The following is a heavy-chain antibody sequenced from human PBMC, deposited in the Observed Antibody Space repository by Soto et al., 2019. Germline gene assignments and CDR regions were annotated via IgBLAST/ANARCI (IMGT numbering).Heavy chain of an antibody. CDR2: IKSKTDGGTT. CDR1: GFTFTNAW. Sequence: EVQVVESGGGLVEPGGSLRLSCVASGFTFTNAWMRWVRQAPGKGLEWVGRIKSKTDGGTTDYAAPVKGRFTISRDDSKNTLYLQMNSLKTEDTAVYYCTTALGCCYYMDVWGKGTTVTVSS. D-gene: IGHD2-8*01. V-gene: IGHV3-15*01. CDR3: TTALGCCYYMDV. J-gene: IGHJ6*03.